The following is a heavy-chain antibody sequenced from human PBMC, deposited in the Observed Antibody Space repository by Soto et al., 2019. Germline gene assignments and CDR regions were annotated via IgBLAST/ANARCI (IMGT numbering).Heavy chain of an antibody. D-gene: IGHD6-6*01. Sequence: GGSLRLSCAASGFPLSSYAMSWVRQAPGKGLEWVSVISGSDDSTYYADSVKGRFTISRDNSKNTLYLQMNSLRAEDTAVYYCAKRSSSYTLDYWGQGTLVTVSS. CDR1: GFPLSSYA. J-gene: IGHJ4*02. V-gene: IGHV3-23*01. CDR3: AKRSSSYTLDY. CDR2: ISGSDDST.